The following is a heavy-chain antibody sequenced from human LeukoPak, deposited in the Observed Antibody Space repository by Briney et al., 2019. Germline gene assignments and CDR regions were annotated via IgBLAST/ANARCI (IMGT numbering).Heavy chain of an antibody. Sequence: GGSLRLSCAASGFTFSSYSMNWVRQAPGKGLEWVSSISSSSSYIYYADSVKGRFTNSRDNAKNSLYLQMNSLRAEDTAVYYCARAGSYYDSSGYYYAYYFDYWGQGTLVTVSS. V-gene: IGHV3-21*01. CDR1: GFTFSSYS. CDR2: ISSSSSYI. CDR3: ARAGSYYDSSGYYYAYYFDY. J-gene: IGHJ4*02. D-gene: IGHD3-22*01.